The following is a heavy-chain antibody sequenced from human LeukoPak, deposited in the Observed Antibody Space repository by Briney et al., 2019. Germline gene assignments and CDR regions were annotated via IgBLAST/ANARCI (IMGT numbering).Heavy chain of an antibody. CDR1: GGSISSSSYY. CDR3: ARQRGTEDYYDSSGYYLNWFDP. D-gene: IGHD3-22*01. CDR2: IYYSGST. J-gene: IGHJ5*02. Sequence: SETLSLTCTVSGGSISSSSYYWGWIRQPPGKGLEWIGSIYYSGSTYYNPSLKSRVTISVDTSKNQFSLKLSSVTAADTAVYYCARQRGTEDYYDSSGYYLNWFDPWGSGTLVTVSS. V-gene: IGHV4-39*01.